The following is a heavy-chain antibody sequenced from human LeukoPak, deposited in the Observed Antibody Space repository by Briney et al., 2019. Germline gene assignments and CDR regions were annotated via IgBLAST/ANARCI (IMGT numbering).Heavy chain of an antibody. CDR2: IYHSGST. V-gene: IGHV4-30-2*01. D-gene: IGHD1-26*01. CDR3: ARGETSAGFDY. J-gene: IGHJ4*02. Sequence: SQTLSLTCAVSGGSISSGGYSWSWLRQPPGTGLEWIGYIYHSGSTYYNPSLKSRVTISVDRSKNQFSLKLSSVTAADTAVYYCARGETSAGFDYWGQGTLVTVSS. CDR1: GGSISSGGYS.